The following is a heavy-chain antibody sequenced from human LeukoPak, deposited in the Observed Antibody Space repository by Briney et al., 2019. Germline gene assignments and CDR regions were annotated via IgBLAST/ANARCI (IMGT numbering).Heavy chain of an antibody. CDR1: SGSISSYDYY. V-gene: IGHV4-31*03. CDR3: ARYSGNYRFFDY. D-gene: IGHD1-26*01. J-gene: IGHJ4*02. CDR2: IYHSGTT. Sequence: SETLSLTCTVSSGSISSYDYYWTWIRQHPGKGLEWIGYIYHSGTTYYNPSLKSRVTISVDTSENQFSLKLTSVTAADSAMYYCARYSGNYRFFDYWGREPWSPSPQ.